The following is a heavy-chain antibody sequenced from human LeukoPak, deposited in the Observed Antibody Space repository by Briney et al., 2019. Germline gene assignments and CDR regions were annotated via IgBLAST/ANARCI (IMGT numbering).Heavy chain of an antibody. Sequence: GASVKVSCKASGYTFTSYGISWVRQAPGQGLEWMGWISAYNGNTNYAQKLQGRVTMTTDTSTSTAYMELRSLRSDDTAVYYCARDNYYDSSRYYSNFDYWGQGTLVTVSS. CDR3: ARDNYYDSSRYYSNFDY. CDR2: ISAYNGNT. D-gene: IGHD3-22*01. CDR1: GYTFTSYG. J-gene: IGHJ4*02. V-gene: IGHV1-18*01.